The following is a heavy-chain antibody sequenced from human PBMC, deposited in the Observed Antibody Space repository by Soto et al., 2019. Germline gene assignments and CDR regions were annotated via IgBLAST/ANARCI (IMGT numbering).Heavy chain of an antibody. Sequence: ASVKVSCKASGYTFTGYYMHWVRQAPGQGLEWMGWINPNSGGTNYAQKCQGRVTMTRDTSISTAYMELSRLRSDDTAVYYCARGGYSSSIFDYWGQGTLVTVSS. V-gene: IGHV1-2*02. CDR2: INPNSGGT. CDR3: ARGGYSSSIFDY. CDR1: GYTFTGYY. J-gene: IGHJ4*02. D-gene: IGHD6-6*01.